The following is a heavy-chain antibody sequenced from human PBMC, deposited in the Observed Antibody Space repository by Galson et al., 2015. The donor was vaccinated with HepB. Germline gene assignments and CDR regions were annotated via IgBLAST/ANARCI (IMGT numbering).Heavy chain of an antibody. V-gene: IGHV7-4-1*02. CDR2: INTDTGNP. CDR3: ARSGYIGSRFSDY. J-gene: IGHJ4*02. CDR1: GYSFTTYA. D-gene: IGHD5-12*01. Sequence: SVKVSCKASGYSFTTYAMIWVRQAPGQGLEWMGWINTDTGNPMYAQASTGRFVFSLDTSVSTTYLQISSLKAEDTAVYYCARSGYIGSRFSDYWGQGTLVSVSS.